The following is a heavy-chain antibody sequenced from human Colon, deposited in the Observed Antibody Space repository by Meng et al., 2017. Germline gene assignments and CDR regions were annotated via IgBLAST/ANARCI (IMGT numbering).Heavy chain of an antibody. CDR3: ARGGNFDP. CDR1: GYTFSTYT. J-gene: IGHJ5*02. Sequence: HVQLVQSGSELKKPGASVKVSCKASGYTFSTYTINWVRQAHGRGLXWMEWISTNTGTPTYTQGFTGRFVFSLDTSVSTAYLQISSLKAEDTAVYYCARGGNFDPWGQGTLVTVSS. V-gene: IGHV7-4-1*02. CDR2: ISTNTGTP. D-gene: IGHD2/OR15-2a*01.